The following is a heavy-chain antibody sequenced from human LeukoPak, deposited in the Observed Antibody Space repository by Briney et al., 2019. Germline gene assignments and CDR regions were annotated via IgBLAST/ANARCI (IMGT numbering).Heavy chain of an antibody. CDR3: ARDHSGSPEFDY. CDR1: GGTFSSYA. Sequence: ASVKVSCKASGGTFSSYAISWVRQAPGQGLEWMGWINPNSGGTNYAQKFQGRVTMTRDTSISTAYMELSRLRSDDTAVYYCARDHSGSPEFDYWGQGTLVTVSS. CDR2: INPNSGGT. D-gene: IGHD3-10*01. J-gene: IGHJ4*02. V-gene: IGHV1-2*02.